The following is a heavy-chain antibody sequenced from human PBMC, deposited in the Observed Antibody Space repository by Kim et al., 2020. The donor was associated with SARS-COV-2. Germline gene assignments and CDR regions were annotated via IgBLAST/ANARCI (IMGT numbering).Heavy chain of an antibody. D-gene: IGHD1-7*01. Sequence: PSLKRRVTISVDTSKNQFSLKLSSVTAADTAVYYCARLIITGTTGFPTDYWGQGTLVTVSS. CDR3: ARLIITGTTGFPTDY. V-gene: IGHV4-39*07. J-gene: IGHJ4*02.